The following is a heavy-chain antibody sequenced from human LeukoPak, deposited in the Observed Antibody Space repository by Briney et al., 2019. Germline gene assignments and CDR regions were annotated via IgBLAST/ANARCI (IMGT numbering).Heavy chain of an antibody. Sequence: GGSLRLSCAASGFMFSDYYMHWIRQAPGKGLEWVSFISSGGTTIYYADPVKGRFTISRDNAKNSLYLQMNSLRAEDTAVYYCARERDAFDIWGQGTMVTVSS. CDR2: ISSGGTTI. J-gene: IGHJ3*02. CDR1: GFMFSDYY. V-gene: IGHV3-11*04. CDR3: ARERDAFDI.